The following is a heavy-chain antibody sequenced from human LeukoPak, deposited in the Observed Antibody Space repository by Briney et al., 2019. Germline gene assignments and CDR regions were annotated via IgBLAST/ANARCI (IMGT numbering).Heavy chain of an antibody. CDR2: IKADGTEK. CDR1: GFMFNNER. Sequence: PGGSLRLSCAASGFMFNNERMDWVRQAPGKGLEWVANIKADGTEKYYVDSVKGRFTISRDNAKNSLYLQLNSLRAEDTAVYYCTRRLDYWGQGTLVTVSS. J-gene: IGHJ4*02. V-gene: IGHV3-7*03. CDR3: TRRLDY.